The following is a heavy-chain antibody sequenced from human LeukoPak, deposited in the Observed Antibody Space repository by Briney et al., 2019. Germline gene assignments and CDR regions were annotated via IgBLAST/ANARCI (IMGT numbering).Heavy chain of an antibody. CDR1: GYTFSSYY. CDR2: ISPSGKTT. D-gene: IGHD5-18*01. Sequence: GASVKVSCKASGYTFSSYYIHWVRQAPGQGLEWMGLISPSGKTTSYAERFQGRVTMTRDTSTSTVYMEVSSLRSEDTAVYYCARDTAMVTYWFDPWGQGTLVTVSS. V-gene: IGHV1-46*01. J-gene: IGHJ5*02. CDR3: ARDTAMVTYWFDP.